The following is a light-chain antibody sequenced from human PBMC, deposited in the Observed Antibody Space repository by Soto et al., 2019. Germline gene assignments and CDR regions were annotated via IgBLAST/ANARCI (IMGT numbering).Light chain of an antibody. CDR2: DTS. J-gene: IGKJ5*01. CDR3: QQRYNWPRIT. Sequence: EIVLTQSPATLSLSPGERATLSCRATQSVGSYLAWYKQKPGQAPRLLIYDTSHRATDIPARFSGSGSGTDFTLTISSPEPKDFAVYSCQQRYNWPRITFGQGTRLEIK. CDR1: QSVGSY. V-gene: IGKV3-11*01.